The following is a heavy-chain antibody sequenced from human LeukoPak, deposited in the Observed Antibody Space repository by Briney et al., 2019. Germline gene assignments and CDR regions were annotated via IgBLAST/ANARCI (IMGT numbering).Heavy chain of an antibody. D-gene: IGHD2-15*01. CDR2: IGTAGDP. Sequence: GGSLRLSCAASGFTFSGYDMHWVRQATGKGLEWVSAIGTAGDPYYPGSVKGRFTISRENAKNSLYLQMNSLRAGDTAVYYCARGARPPRDCSGGSCYSAYYYYGMDVWGQGTTVTVSS. J-gene: IGHJ6*02. V-gene: IGHV3-13*05. CDR3: ARGARPPRDCSGGSCYSAYYYYGMDV. CDR1: GFTFSGYD.